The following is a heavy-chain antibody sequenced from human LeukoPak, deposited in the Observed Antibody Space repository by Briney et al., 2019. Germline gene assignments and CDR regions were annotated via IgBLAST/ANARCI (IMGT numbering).Heavy chain of an antibody. CDR2: ISYDGSNK. J-gene: IGHJ4*02. D-gene: IGHD6-19*01. CDR3: ASPTVAGTPYFDY. Sequence: GGSLRLSCAASGFTFSSYAMHWVRRAPGKGLEWVAVISYDGSNKYYADSVKGRFTISRDNSKNTLYLQMNSLRAEDTAVYYCASPTVAGTPYFDYWGQGTLVTVSS. CDR1: GFTFSSYA. V-gene: IGHV3-30*04.